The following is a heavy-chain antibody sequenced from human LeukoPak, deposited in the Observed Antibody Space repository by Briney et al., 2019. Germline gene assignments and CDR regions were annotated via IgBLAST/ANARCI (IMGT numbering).Heavy chain of an antibody. CDR1: GFTFSSYA. J-gene: IGHJ4*02. CDR2: ISYDGDNE. CDR3: ARDSPRITSGNFLYYFDY. D-gene: IGHD3-10*01. V-gene: IGHV3-30-3*01. Sequence: GGSLRLSCAASGFTFSSYALHWVRQAPGKGLEWVAVISYDGDNEYYADSVNGRFTISRDNSKNTLYLQMNSLRDDDTAVYYCARDSPRITSGNFLYYFDYWGQGTLVTVSS.